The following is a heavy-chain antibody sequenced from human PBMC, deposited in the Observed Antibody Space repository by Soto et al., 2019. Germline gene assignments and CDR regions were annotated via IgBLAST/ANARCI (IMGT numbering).Heavy chain of an antibody. J-gene: IGHJ4*02. D-gene: IGHD4-17*01. CDR2: VSGNGINN. CDR1: GFTFSSYS. CDR3: AKDTAVTTRNYFDY. V-gene: IGHV3-23*01. Sequence: GGSLRLSCAACGFTFSSYSISWVRQAPWKGLEWVSSVSGNGINNYYADSVKGRFTISRQNSKNKMYLQMNSLIGYDTGVYYCAKDTAVTTRNYFDYLGRGTLLTFSS.